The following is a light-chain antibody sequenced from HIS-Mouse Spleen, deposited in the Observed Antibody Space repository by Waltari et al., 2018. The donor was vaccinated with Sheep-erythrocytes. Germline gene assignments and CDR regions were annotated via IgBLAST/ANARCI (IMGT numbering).Light chain of an antibody. CDR3: CSYAGSYNHV. V-gene: IGLV2-11*01. CDR1: SSDVGGYIF. J-gene: IGLJ1*01. Sequence: QSALTQTRSVSGSPGQSVTISCTGTSSDVGGYIFVSWYQQHPGKAPKLMIYDVSKRPSGVPDRFSGSKSGNTASLTISGLQAEDEADYYCCSYAGSYNHVFATGTKVTVL. CDR2: DVS.